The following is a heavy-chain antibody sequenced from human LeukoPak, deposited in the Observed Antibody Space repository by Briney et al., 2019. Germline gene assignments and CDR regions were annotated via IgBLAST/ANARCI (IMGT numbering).Heavy chain of an antibody. CDR3: ATYFAGAETFDI. J-gene: IGHJ3*02. D-gene: IGHD3-16*01. V-gene: IGHV5-51*01. CDR1: GNRITTYW. Sequence: GESLKISCKASGNRITTYWIGWVRQKPGKGLEWMGLVFPGDSDTKYSPSFQGQVTISADKSTSTAYLQWSSLKASDTAMYYCATYFAGAETFDIWGQGTMVTVSS. CDR2: VFPGDSDT.